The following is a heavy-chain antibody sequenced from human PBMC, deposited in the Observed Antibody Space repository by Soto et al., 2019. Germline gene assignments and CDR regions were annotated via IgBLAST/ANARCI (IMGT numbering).Heavy chain of an antibody. J-gene: IGHJ5*02. Sequence: ASVKVSCKASGYTFTSYGISWVRQAPGQGLEWMGWISAYNGNTNYAQKLQGRVTMTTDTSTSTAYMELSSLRSDDTAVYYCARASANDFWSGYTHYWFDPWGQGTLVTVSS. V-gene: IGHV1-18*01. CDR2: ISAYNGNT. D-gene: IGHD3-3*01. CDR1: GYTFTSYG. CDR3: ARASANDFWSGYTHYWFDP.